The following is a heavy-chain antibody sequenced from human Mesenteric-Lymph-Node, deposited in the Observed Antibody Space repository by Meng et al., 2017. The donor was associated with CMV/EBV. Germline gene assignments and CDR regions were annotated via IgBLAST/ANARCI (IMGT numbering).Heavy chain of an antibody. J-gene: IGHJ4*02. CDR1: GASISSYY. Sequence: SETLSLTCTVSGASISSYYWHWIRQSPGKGLEWLGYFYPRGSTNYNPSLKSPLTFSVDTSKNQLSLKMTSVTAADTAVYYCARGKGSGNYYKWVFDFWGQGTQVTVSS. V-gene: IGHV4-59*01. CDR2: FYPRGST. D-gene: IGHD3-10*01. CDR3: ARGKGSGNYYKWVFDF.